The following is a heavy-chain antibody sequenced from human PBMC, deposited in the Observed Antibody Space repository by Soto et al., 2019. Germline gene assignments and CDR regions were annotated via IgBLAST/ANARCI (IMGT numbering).Heavy chain of an antibody. Sequence: GGSLRLSCAASGFTFSGSAMHWVRQASGKGLEWVGRIRSKANSYATAYDASVKGRFTISRDDSKNTAYLQMNSLKTEDTAVYYCTRQGPLLAGAFDIWGQGTMVTVSS. J-gene: IGHJ3*02. D-gene: IGHD2-15*01. CDR2: IRSKANSYAT. V-gene: IGHV3-73*01. CDR3: TRQGPLLAGAFDI. CDR1: GFTFSGSA.